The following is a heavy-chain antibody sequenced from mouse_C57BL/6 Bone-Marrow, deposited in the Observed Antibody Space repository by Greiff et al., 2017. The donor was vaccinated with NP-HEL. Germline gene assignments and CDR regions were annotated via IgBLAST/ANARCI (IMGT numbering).Heavy chain of an antibody. D-gene: IGHD2-1*01. CDR2: IYPGSGST. CDR3: ARYFYYYGNPWFAY. Sequence: QVQLQQPGAELVKPGASVKMSCKASGYTFTSYWITWVKQRPGQGLEWIGDIYPGSGSTNYNEKFKSKATLTVDTSSSTAYMQLSSLTSEDSAVYYCARYFYYYGNPWFAYWGQGTLVTVSA. J-gene: IGHJ3*01. CDR1: GYTFTSYW. V-gene: IGHV1-55*01.